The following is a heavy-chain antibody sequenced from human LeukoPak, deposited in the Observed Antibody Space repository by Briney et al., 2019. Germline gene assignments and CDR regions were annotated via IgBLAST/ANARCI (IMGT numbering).Heavy chain of an antibody. CDR2: IYYSGST. CDR3: ARHVLRFLEWLLDPPNWFDP. D-gene: IGHD3-3*01. J-gene: IGHJ5*02. Sequence: SETLSLTCTVSGGSISSSSYYWGWIRQPPGKGLEWIGSIYYSGSTYYNPSLKSRVTISVDTSKNQFSLKLRSVTAADTAVYYCARHVLRFLEWLLDPPNWFDPWGQGTLVTVSS. CDR1: GGSISSSSYY. V-gene: IGHV4-39*01.